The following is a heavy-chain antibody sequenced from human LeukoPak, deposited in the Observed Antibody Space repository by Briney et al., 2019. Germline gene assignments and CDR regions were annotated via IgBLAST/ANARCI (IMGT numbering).Heavy chain of an antibody. V-gene: IGHV4-59*02. CDR3: ASRKLGNDY. Sequence: SETLSLTCTISGGSVSDYYWSWIRQSPGKGLEWIGYIYYTGSTTYNPSLKSRVTISADTSKNQFSLKLSSVTAADTTVYYCASRKLGNDYWGQGTLVTVSS. CDR1: GGSVSDYY. CDR2: IYYTGST. D-gene: IGHD7-27*01. J-gene: IGHJ4*02.